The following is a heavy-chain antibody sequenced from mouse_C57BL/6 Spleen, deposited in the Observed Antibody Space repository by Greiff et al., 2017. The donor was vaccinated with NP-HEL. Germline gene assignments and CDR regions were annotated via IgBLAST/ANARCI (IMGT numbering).Heavy chain of an antibody. Sequence: EVKLVESGGGLVKPGGSLKLSCAASGFTFSSYAMSWVRQTPEKRLEWVGTISDGGGYTYYPDNVKGRFTISRDNAKNNLYLQMIHLKSEDNAMYYCARDTDPIPTVAFDYWGQGTTLTVSS. V-gene: IGHV5-4*01. CDR2: ISDGGGYT. CDR1: GFTFSSYA. D-gene: IGHD1-1*01. CDR3: ARDTDPIPTVAFDY. J-gene: IGHJ2*01.